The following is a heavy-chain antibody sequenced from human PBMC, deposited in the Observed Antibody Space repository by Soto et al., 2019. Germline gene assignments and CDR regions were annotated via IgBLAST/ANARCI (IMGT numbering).Heavy chain of an antibody. Sequence: AGGSLRLSCAVSGLTFSSHSMNWVRQAPGKGLEWVSSIYSSSNYIYYADSVKGRFTISRDNAKNSLYLQMNSLRAEDTAVYYCARTGTTWYFDYWGQGILVTVSS. V-gene: IGHV3-21*01. CDR3: ARTGTTWYFDY. CDR2: IYSSSNYI. D-gene: IGHD1-1*01. CDR1: GLTFSSHS. J-gene: IGHJ4*02.